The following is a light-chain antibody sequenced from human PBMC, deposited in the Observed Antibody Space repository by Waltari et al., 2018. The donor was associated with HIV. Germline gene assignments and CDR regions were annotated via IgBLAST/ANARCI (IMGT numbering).Light chain of an antibody. CDR2: GAS. CDR3: QQYGSSSWT. V-gene: IGKV3-20*01. J-gene: IGKJ1*01. Sequence: ETVLTQSPGTLSLSPGERATLSCRASQSVSSSYLAWYQHRPGRAPRLLIYGASSRATGIPDRFSGSGSGTDFTLTISRLEPEDFAVYYCQQYGSSSWTFGQGTKVDIK. CDR1: QSVSSSY.